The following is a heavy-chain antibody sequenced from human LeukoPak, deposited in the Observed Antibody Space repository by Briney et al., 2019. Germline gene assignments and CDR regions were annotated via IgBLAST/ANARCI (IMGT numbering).Heavy chain of an antibody. CDR3: ARLSNSGSLDY. D-gene: IGHD1-26*01. V-gene: IGHV3-20*01. Sequence: EGSLRLSCAASGFTFDDYGMSWVRQAPGKGLEWVSGINWNGGSTGYADSVKGRFTISRDNAKNSLYLQMNSLRAEDTALYHCARLSNSGSLDYWGQGTLVTVSS. CDR1: GFTFDDYG. CDR2: INWNGGST. J-gene: IGHJ4*02.